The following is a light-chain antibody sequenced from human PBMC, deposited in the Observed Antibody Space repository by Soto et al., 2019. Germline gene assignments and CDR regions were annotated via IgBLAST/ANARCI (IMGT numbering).Light chain of an antibody. CDR3: QQYNNWPPIS. CDR1: QSVSSSY. CDR2: GAS. J-gene: IGKJ5*01. Sequence: EIVLTQSPGTLSLSQGERANLSCRASQSVSSSYLAWYQQKPGQAPRLLIYGASSRATGIPDRFSGSGSGTDFTLTISRLEPEDFAVYYCQQYNNWPPISFGQGTRLEIK. V-gene: IGKV3-20*01.